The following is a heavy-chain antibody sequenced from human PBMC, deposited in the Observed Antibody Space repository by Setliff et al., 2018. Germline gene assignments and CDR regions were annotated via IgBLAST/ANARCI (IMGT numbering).Heavy chain of an antibody. CDR1: GGSISSGSYY. D-gene: IGHD6-13*01. CDR2: IYTSGST. Sequence: PSETLSLTCTVSGGSISSGSYYWSWIRQPAGRGLEWIGRIYTSGSTNYNPSLKSRVTISVDTSMNQFSLKLSSVTAADTAVYYCASYDSPSSSWDYWGQGTLVTVSS. V-gene: IGHV4-61*02. J-gene: IGHJ4*02. CDR3: ASYDSPSSSWDY.